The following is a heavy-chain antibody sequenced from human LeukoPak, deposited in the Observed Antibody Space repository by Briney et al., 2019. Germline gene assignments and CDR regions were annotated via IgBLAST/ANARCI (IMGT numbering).Heavy chain of an antibody. V-gene: IGHV4-38-2*02. J-gene: IGHJ6*03. CDR3: ARGEDRLGFSYYFYMGV. Sequence: SETLSLTCTVSGYSISSGYYWGWIRQPPGKGLEWIGSIYHSGSTYYNPSLKSRVTISVDTSKNQFSLKLSSVTAADTAVYYCARGEDRLGFSYYFYMGVWGKGATVTVSS. D-gene: IGHD1-26*01. CDR2: IYHSGST. CDR1: GYSISSGYY.